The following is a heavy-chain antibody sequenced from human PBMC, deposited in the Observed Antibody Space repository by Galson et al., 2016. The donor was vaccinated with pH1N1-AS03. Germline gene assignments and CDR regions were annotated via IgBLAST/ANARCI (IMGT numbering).Heavy chain of an antibody. D-gene: IGHD1-26*01. CDR3: ARDPRGPCSSAACATTYYFGMDV. J-gene: IGHJ6*02. V-gene: IGHV1-2*04. CDR1: GYIFTAFH. Sequence: SVKVSCKASGYIFTAFHVHWVRQAPGQGLEWMGWINPNNGVTNYAQKFQAWVTMTGDTSISTAYMELYGLKSDDTAVYYCARDPRGPCSSAACATTYYFGMDVWGQGTTVIASS. CDR2: INPNNGVT.